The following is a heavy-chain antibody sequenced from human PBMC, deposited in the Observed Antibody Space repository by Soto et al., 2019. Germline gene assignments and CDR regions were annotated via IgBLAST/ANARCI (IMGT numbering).Heavy chain of an antibody. V-gene: IGHV1-18*04. J-gene: IGHJ4*02. D-gene: IGHD3-9*01. Sequence: ASVKVSCKASGYTFTSYGISWVRQAPGQGLEWVGWISGYNGNTKNAQKVQGRVTMTTDTSTSTAYMELRSLRSDDTAVYYCGIDNEILTGYPDYWGQGTLVTVSS. CDR2: ISGYNGNT. CDR1: GYTFTSYG. CDR3: GIDNEILTGYPDY.